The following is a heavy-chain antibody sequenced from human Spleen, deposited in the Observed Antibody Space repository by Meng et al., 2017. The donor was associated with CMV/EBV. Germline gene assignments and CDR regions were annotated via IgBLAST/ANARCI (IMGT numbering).Heavy chain of an antibody. Sequence: SETLSLTCTVSGGSISTYFWGWIRQPPGRGLEWIGYIYYSGSTNYNPSLKSRVTISVDTSKNQFSLKLSSVTAADTAVYYCARWTVVVPAAIHWGQGTLVTVSS. CDR1: GGSISTYF. D-gene: IGHD2-2*01. CDR2: IYYSGST. V-gene: IGHV4-59*01. CDR3: ARWTVVVPAAIH. J-gene: IGHJ4*02.